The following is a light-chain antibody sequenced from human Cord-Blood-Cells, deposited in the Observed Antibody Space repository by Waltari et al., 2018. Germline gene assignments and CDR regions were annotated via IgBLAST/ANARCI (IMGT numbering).Light chain of an antibody. CDR1: RSDVGGYNY. CDR3: SSYTSSSTVV. Sequence: QSPLTQPASVSGSPGQSITISCTGTRSDVGGYNYVPWYQQHPGKAPKLMIYEVSNRPSGVSNRFSGSKSGNTASLTISGLQAEDEADYYCSSYTSSSTVVFGGGTKLTVL. J-gene: IGLJ2*01. CDR2: EVS. V-gene: IGLV2-14*01.